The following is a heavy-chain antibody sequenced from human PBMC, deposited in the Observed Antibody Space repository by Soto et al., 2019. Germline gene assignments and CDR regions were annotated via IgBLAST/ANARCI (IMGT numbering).Heavy chain of an antibody. Sequence: GGSLRLSCAASGFTFSDYYMSWIRQAPGKGLEWVSYISSSGSTIYYADSVKGRFTISRDNAKNSLYLQMSSLRAEDTAVYYCARDLNYYDSSGYYQPYYFDYWGQGTLVTVSS. D-gene: IGHD3-22*01. CDR2: ISSSGSTI. CDR1: GFTFSDYY. V-gene: IGHV3-11*01. CDR3: ARDLNYYDSSGYYQPYYFDY. J-gene: IGHJ4*02.